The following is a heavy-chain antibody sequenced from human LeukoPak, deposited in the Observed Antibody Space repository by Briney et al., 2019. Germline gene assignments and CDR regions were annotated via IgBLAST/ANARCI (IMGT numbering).Heavy chain of an antibody. CDR2: MNPNSGNT. J-gene: IGHJ3*01. V-gene: IGHV1-8*01. CDR1: GYTFTSYD. D-gene: IGHD2-2*01. CDR3: ARDGRGAAAPDDAFDV. Sequence: ASVKVSCKASGYTFTSYDINWVRQATGQGLEWMGWMNPNSGNTGYAQKFQGRVTMTRDTSITTVYMELSSLTSEDTAVYYCARDGRGAAAPDDAFDVWGQGTMVTVSS.